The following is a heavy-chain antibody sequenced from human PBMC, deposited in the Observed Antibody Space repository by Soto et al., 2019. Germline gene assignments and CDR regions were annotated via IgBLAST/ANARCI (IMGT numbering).Heavy chain of an antibody. CDR1: GYTFTGYY. Sequence: ASVKVSFKASGYTFTGYYMHWLRQAPGQGLEWMGWINPNSGGTNYAQKFQGRVTMTRDTSISTAYMELSRLRSDDTAVYYCARVFSGWYLDPWGQGTLVTAPQ. CDR2: INPNSGGT. D-gene: IGHD6-19*01. CDR3: ARVFSGWYLDP. J-gene: IGHJ5*02. V-gene: IGHV1-2*02.